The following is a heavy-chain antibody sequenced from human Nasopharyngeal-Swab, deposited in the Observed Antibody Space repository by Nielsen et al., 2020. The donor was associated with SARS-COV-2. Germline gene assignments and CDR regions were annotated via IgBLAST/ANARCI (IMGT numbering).Heavy chain of an antibody. CDR1: GFIFSSYG. D-gene: IGHD6-13*01. CDR3: AKVPGSSWVDASDI. J-gene: IGHJ3*02. Sequence: GESLKISCAASGFIFSSYGMHWVRQAPGKGLEWVAVISYDGSNKYYADSLKGRFTISKDNSKNTLYLQMNSLRAEDTAVYYCAKVPGSSWVDASDIWGQGTKVTVSS. V-gene: IGHV3-30*18. CDR2: ISYDGSNK.